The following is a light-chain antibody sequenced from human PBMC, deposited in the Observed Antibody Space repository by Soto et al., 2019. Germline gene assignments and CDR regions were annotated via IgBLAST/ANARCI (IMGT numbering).Light chain of an antibody. CDR3: QQRGHSLP. V-gene: IGKV3-11*01. Sequence: EIVLTQSPATLSLSPGERATLSCRASQSVGSYLAWYQQKPGQAPRLLIYDASNRAAGIPARFSGSGSGTDFTLTISRLEAEDFAVYYLQQRGHSLPFGGGTKVEIK. CDR2: DAS. CDR1: QSVGSY. J-gene: IGKJ4*01.